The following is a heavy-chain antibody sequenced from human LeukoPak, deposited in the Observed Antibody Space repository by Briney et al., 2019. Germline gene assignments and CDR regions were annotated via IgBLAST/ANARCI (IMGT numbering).Heavy chain of an antibody. D-gene: IGHD3-10*01. Sequence: PGGSLRLSCSASAFTFSGYTMNWVRQAPGKGLEWVSSISSTSGYIYYADSLKGRFTISRDNAKNSLYLQMNSLRAEDTAVYYCARGRGGNYFDYWGQGTLVTVSS. CDR2: ISSTSGYI. CDR3: ARGRGGNYFDY. V-gene: IGHV3-21*01. CDR1: AFTFSGYT. J-gene: IGHJ4*02.